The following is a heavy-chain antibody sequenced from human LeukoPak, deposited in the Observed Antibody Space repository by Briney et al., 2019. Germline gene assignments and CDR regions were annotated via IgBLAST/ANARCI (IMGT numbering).Heavy chain of an antibody. CDR3: ARANYYDNSGYSRGAFDI. V-gene: IGHV4-39*02. CDR2: IHYSGTT. Sequence: SETLSLTCTVSGGSISSSNYYWGWIRQPPGKGLEWIASIHYSGTTYYNPSLKSRVTISVDTSKNHFSLNLNSVTAADTAVYYCARANYYDNSGYSRGAFDIWGQGTVVTVSS. CDR1: GGSISSSNYY. D-gene: IGHD3-22*01. J-gene: IGHJ3*02.